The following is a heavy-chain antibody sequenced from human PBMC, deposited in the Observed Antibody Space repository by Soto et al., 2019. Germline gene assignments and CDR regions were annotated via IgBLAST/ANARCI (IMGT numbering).Heavy chain of an antibody. D-gene: IGHD3-10*01. CDR2: ISSSSSFM. J-gene: IGHJ2*01. V-gene: IGHV3-21*01. CDR1: GFTFSTYS. Sequence: ESGGGLVKPGGSLRLSCGASGFTFSTYSMNWVRQAPGKGLEWVSSISSSSSFMYYADSVKGRFTISRDNAKNSLYLQMNSLRAEDTAVYYCARDRDWYFDLWGRGTLVTVSS. CDR3: ARDRDWYFDL.